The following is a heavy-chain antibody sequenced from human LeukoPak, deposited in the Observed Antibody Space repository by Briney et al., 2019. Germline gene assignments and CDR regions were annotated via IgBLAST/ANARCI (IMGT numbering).Heavy chain of an antibody. CDR1: GFTFSSYW. V-gene: IGHV3-7*01. CDR3: ARDKIVGATYFDY. Sequence: GGSLRLSCAASGFTFSSYWMSWVRQAPGKGLEWVSNIKQHGSEKYYVDSVKGRFTISRDNAKNSLYLQMNSLRAEDTAVYYCARDKIVGATYFDYWGQGTLVTVSS. CDR2: IKQHGSEK. D-gene: IGHD1-26*01. J-gene: IGHJ4*02.